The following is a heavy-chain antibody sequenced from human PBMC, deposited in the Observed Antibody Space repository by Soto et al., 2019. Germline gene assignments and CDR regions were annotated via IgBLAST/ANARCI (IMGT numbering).Heavy chain of an antibody. CDR1: GDSIGRFY. CDR2: VYSTGGT. V-gene: IGHV4-4*07. D-gene: IGHD1-26*01. Sequence: PSETLSLTCNVSGDSIGRFYWSWIRQSAEKGLEWIGRVYSTGGTAYNPALKGRVTISLDRSNNHVSLEMNSVTAADTAVYFCERDLSGTGLEIWGRGTRVTSP. CDR3: ERDLSGTGLEI. J-gene: IGHJ6*02.